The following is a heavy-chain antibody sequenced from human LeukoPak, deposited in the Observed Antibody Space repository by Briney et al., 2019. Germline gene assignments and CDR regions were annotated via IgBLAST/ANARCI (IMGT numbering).Heavy chain of an antibody. CDR1: GYTFSGYY. V-gene: IGHV1-2*02. CDR2: INPNSGGT. J-gene: IGHJ6*03. Sequence: ASVKVSCKASGYTFSGYYMHWVRQAPGQGLEWMGWINPNSGGTNYAQKFQGRVTMTRDMSTSTVYMELSSLRSENTAVYYCARARVTMVRGVITRSYYYYMDVWGKGTTVTVSS. CDR3: ARARVTMVRGVITRSYYYYMDV. D-gene: IGHD3-10*01.